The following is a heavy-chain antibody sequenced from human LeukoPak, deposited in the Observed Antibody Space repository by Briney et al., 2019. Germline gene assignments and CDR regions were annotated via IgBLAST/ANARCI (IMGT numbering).Heavy chain of an antibody. Sequence: PGGSLGLSCAASGFTFSSYAMSWVRQAPGKGLEWVSTISGSGGSTYYADSVKGRFTISRDNSKNTLYLQMNSLRADDTAVYYCAKGGQYNSEDYWGQGTLVTVSS. J-gene: IGHJ4*02. V-gene: IGHV3-23*01. CDR2: ISGSGGST. CDR1: GFTFSSYA. CDR3: AKGGQYNSEDY. D-gene: IGHD6-19*01.